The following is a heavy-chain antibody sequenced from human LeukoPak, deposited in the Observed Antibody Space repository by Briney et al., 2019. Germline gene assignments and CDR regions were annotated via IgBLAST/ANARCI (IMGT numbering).Heavy chain of an antibody. J-gene: IGHJ4*02. CDR3: ARDNSVMYGSGSYPFDY. CDR2: IHYSGST. Sequence: SETLSLTCTVSGGSISSYYWSWIRQPPGKGLEWIGYIHYSGSTYYNPSLTSRVTISVDTSKNQFSLRLSSVTAADTAVYYCARDNSVMYGSGSYPFDYWGQGTLVTVSS. CDR1: GGSISSYY. D-gene: IGHD3-10*01. V-gene: IGHV4-59*12.